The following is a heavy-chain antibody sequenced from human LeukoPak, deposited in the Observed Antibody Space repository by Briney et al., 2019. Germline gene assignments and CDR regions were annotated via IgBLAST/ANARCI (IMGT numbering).Heavy chain of an antibody. D-gene: IGHD1-26*01. V-gene: IGHV2-5*01. CDR3: AHRVAANNGYDY. Sequence: ESGPTLVKPTQTLTLTCTFSGFSLSTSGVGVGWIRQPPGKALEWLALIYWNDDKRYSPSLNARLTITKDTSKNQVVLTMTNMDPVDTATYYCAHRVAANNGYDYWGQGILVTVSS. CDR2: IYWNDDK. CDR1: GFSLSTSGVG. J-gene: IGHJ4*02.